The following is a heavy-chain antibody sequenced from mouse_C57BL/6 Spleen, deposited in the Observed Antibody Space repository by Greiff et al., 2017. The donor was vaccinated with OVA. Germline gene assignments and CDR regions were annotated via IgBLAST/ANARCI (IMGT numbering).Heavy chain of an antibody. CDR3: ARHQWDLGWYFDV. CDR2: ISGGGGNT. J-gene: IGHJ1*03. V-gene: IGHV5-9*01. CDR1: GFTFSSYT. Sequence: EVQGVESGGGLVKPGGSLKLSCAASGFTFSSYTMSWVRQTPEKRLEWVATISGGGGNTYYPDSVKGRFTISRDNAKNTLYLQMSSLRSEDTALYDCARHQWDLGWYFDVWGTGTTVTVSS. D-gene: IGHD4-1*01.